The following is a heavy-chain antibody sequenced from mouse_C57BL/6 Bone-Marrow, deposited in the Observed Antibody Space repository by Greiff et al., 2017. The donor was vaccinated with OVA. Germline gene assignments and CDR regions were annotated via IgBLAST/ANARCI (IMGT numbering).Heavy chain of an antibody. CDR3: AHDYALMCY. V-gene: IGHV1-4*01. D-gene: IGHD2-4*01. Sequence: VQLQESGAELARPGASVKMSGKAAGYTFSSYTMNWVKQRPGKGMEWMGYINPSSGYTKYNQKFKDKATLTADKSSSTSYLQLSSLTSEDSAVYYCAHDYALMCYWGQGTSVTVSS. CDR1: GYTFSSYT. J-gene: IGHJ4*01. CDR2: INPSSGYT.